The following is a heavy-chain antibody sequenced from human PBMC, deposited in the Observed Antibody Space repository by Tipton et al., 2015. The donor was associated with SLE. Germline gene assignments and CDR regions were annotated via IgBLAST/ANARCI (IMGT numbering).Heavy chain of an antibody. CDR2: VYYSGST. CDR3: ASHVGDGYMGYYYGMDV. V-gene: IGHV4-39*07. J-gene: IGHJ6*02. D-gene: IGHD5-24*01. CDR1: GGSISRSSYY. Sequence: LRLSCTVSGGSISRSSYYWAWIRQPPGKGLEWIGSVYYSGSTYYNPSLKSRVTISVDTSKNQFSLKLSSVTAADTAVYYCASHVGDGYMGYYYGMDVWGQGTTATVSS.